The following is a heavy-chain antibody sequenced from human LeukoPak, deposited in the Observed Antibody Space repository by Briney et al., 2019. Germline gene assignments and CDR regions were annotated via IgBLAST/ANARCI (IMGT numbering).Heavy chain of an antibody. CDR1: GFTFSSYA. D-gene: IGHD3-16*02. CDR2: ISGSGGST. Sequence: GGSLRLSCAASGFTFSSYAMSWVRQAPGKGLEWVSAISGSGGSTYYADSVKGRFTISRDNSKNTLYLQMNSLRAEDTAVYYCAKVPYDYVWGSYRPLYSIDYWGQGTLVTVSS. V-gene: IGHV3-23*01. CDR3: AKVPYDYVWGSYRPLYSIDY. J-gene: IGHJ4*02.